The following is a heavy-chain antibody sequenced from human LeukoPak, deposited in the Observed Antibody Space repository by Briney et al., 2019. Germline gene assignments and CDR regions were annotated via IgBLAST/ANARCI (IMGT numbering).Heavy chain of an antibody. Sequence: ASVKVSCKVSGYTLTELSMHWVRQAPGKGLEWMGGFDPEDGETIYAQKFQGRVTMTEDTSTDTAYMELSSLRSEDTAVYYCTIISSDYYYYGMDVWGKGTTVTVSS. J-gene: IGHJ6*04. CDR3: TIISSDYYYYGMDV. CDR1: GYTLTELS. CDR2: FDPEDGET. V-gene: IGHV1-24*01. D-gene: IGHD3-10*01.